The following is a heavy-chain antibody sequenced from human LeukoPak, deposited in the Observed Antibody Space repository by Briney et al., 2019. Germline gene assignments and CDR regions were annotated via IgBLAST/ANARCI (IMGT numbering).Heavy chain of an antibody. CDR2: IYHSGST. CDR3: ARQHKYGGNALDP. J-gene: IGHJ5*02. Sequence: SETLSLTCNVSGYSISRGYYWAWIRQPPGKGLEWIGSIYHSGSTYYKPSLKSRVTISVDTSKNQFSLKLSSVTAADTAVYYCARQHKYGGNALDPWGQGTLVTVSS. V-gene: IGHV4-38-2*02. CDR1: GYSISRGYY. D-gene: IGHD4-23*01.